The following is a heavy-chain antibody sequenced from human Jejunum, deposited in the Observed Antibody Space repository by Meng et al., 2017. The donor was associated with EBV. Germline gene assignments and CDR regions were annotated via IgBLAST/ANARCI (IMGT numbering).Heavy chain of an antibody. V-gene: IGHV3-30-3*01. Sequence: GESGGGCVPPWRSLRLSCAASGFTFSGHAMQWVRQAPGKGLKWVALISNDGNNKYYADSVKGRFTISRDNSKNTLYLQMNSLRVDDTALYYCTREWGADYWGQGTLVTVSS. D-gene: IGHD3-16*01. CDR1: GFTFSGHA. J-gene: IGHJ4*02. CDR2: ISNDGNNK. CDR3: TREWGADY.